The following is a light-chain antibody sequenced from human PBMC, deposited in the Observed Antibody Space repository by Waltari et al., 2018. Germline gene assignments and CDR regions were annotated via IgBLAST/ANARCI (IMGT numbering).Light chain of an antibody. CDR1: SGHSSNL. J-gene: IGLJ3*02. Sequence: QLVLTQSPSASASLGASVKLTCTLSSGHSSNLIAWHQQQQEKGPRYLMKVNSDGSHSKGDESPVRCSGSGSGAERYLTISSVQSEDEADYYCQTGGHGTWVFGGGTKLTVL. V-gene: IGLV4-69*01. CDR2: VNSDGSH. CDR3: QTGGHGTWV.